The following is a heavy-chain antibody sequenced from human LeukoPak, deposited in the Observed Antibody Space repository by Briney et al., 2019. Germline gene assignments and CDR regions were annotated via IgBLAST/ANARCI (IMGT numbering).Heavy chain of an antibody. V-gene: IGHV4-61*01. J-gene: IGHJ4*02. Sequence: SETLSLTCSVSGARLTNPTYFQWSWFRLPPGKGLEFIGKIFASGTAALTPSLKSRVTMSLDTSKNEFPLRLTSVTAEDSAVYYCARFKSGGFYYFDSWDQGTLVTVSS. D-gene: IGHD2-15*01. CDR2: IFASGTA. CDR1: GARLTNPTYF. CDR3: ARFKSGGFYYFDS.